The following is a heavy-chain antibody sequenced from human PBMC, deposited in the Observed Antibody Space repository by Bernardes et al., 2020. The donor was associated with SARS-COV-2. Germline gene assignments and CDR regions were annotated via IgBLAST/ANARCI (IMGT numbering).Heavy chain of an antibody. J-gene: IGHJ6*02. D-gene: IGHD3-16*01. CDR2: ISWNSDDK. CDR3: AKDVWPRISFAVYGLDV. V-gene: IGHV3-9*01. Sequence: SLRLSCAASGYNFTDYAMHWVRQVPGTGLEWVSSISWNSDDKGYADSVKGRFTISRDNDRNSLYLQMNSLRPDDTALYYCAKDVWPRISFAVYGLDVWGLGARVTVSS. CDR1: GYNFTDYA.